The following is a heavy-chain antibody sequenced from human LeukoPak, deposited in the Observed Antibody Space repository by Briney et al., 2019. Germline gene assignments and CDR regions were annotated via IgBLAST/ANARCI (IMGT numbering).Heavy chain of an antibody. CDR3: ARGPSRAIAVVDY. V-gene: IGHV3-7*01. D-gene: IGHD6-19*01. CDR2: INHDGSER. CDR1: GFTFRASW. J-gene: IGHJ4*02. Sequence: GGSLRLSCAASGFTFRASWMTWVRQAPGKGLEWVATINHDGSERFYVDSVKGRFTISRDNAKNSVYLQLNSLRVEDTAVYYCARGPSRAIAVVDYWGQGTLVTVSS.